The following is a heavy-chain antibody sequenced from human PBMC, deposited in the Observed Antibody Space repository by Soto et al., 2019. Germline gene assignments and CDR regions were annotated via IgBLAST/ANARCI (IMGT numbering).Heavy chain of an antibody. CDR1: VFTLSSYA. CDR3: ARNLYYDFWSGLVSGMDV. D-gene: IGHD3-3*01. J-gene: IGHJ6*02. Sequence: SLTPSCPASVFTLSSYAMHWVRQAPGKGLEWVAVISYDGSNKYYAASVKGRFTISRDNSKNTLYLQMNSLRAEDTAVYYCARNLYYDFWSGLVSGMDVWGQGTTVTVSS. V-gene: IGHV3-30-3*01. CDR2: ISYDGSNK.